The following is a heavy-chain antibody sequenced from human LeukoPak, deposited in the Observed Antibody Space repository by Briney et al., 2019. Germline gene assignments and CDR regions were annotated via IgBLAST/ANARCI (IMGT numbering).Heavy chain of an antibody. J-gene: IGHJ5*02. CDR1: GGSISSSSYY. CDR3: ARVWRSSFGSLNWFDP. D-gene: IGHD6-6*01. V-gene: IGHV4-39*07. Sequence: PSETLSLTCTVSGGSISSSSYYWGWIRQPPGKGLEWIGSIYYSGSTYYNPSLKSRVTISVDTSKNQFSLKLSSVTAADTAVYYCARVWRSSFGSLNWFDPWGQGTLVTVSS. CDR2: IYYSGST.